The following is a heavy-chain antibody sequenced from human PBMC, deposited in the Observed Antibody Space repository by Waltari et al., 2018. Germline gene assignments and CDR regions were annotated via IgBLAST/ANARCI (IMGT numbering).Heavy chain of an antibody. CDR1: GLTFRAVG. J-gene: IGHJ4*02. Sequence: QVQLVESGGGVVQPGRSLRLSCAASGLTFRAVGMHWVRQAPGKGLESVAVISYDGSKKYYADSVKGRFTISRDNSNDTLYLQMNTLRPEDTAVYYCAKDGFLEYLYSVFDSWGQGTLVSVSS. V-gene: IGHV3-30*18. CDR2: ISYDGSKK. CDR3: AKDGFLEYLYSVFDS. D-gene: IGHD3-3*01.